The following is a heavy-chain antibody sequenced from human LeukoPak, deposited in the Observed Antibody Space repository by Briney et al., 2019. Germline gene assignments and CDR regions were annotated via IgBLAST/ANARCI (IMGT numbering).Heavy chain of an antibody. CDR1: GGTFSSYT. J-gene: IGHJ3*02. CDR2: IIPILGIA. D-gene: IGHD2-2*01. CDR3: AAQPPYCSSTSCYLAAFDI. V-gene: IGHV1-69*02. Sequence: SVKVSCKASGGTFSSYTISWVRQAPGQGLEWMGRIIPILGIANYAQKFQGRVTITADKFTSTAYMELSSLRSEDTAVYYCAAQPPYCSSTSCYLAAFDIWGQGTMVTVSS.